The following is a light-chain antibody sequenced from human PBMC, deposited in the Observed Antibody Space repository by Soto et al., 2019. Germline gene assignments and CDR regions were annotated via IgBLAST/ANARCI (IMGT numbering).Light chain of an antibody. Sequence: QSALTQPPSASGSPGQSVTISCTGTRSDVGAYNYVSWYQQHPGKAPKLIIYEVNKRPSGVPDRFSGSKSGNTASLTVSGLQAGDEADYYCSSYAGSSMVFGGGTKLIVL. CDR3: SSYAGSSMV. CDR1: RSDVGAYNY. CDR2: EVN. J-gene: IGLJ2*01. V-gene: IGLV2-8*01.